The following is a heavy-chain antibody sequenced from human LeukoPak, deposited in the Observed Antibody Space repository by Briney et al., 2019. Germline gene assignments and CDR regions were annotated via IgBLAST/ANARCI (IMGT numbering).Heavy chain of an antibody. CDR2: ISYDGSNK. Sequence: GGSLRLSCAASGFTFSSYAMHWVRQAPGKGLEWVAVISYDGSNKYYADSVKGRFTISRDNSKNTLYLQMNSLRAEDTAVYYCARALTGTTLYYYYMDVWGKGTTVTVSS. J-gene: IGHJ6*03. CDR1: GFTFSSYA. V-gene: IGHV3-30-3*01. D-gene: IGHD1-7*01. CDR3: ARALTGTTLYYYYMDV.